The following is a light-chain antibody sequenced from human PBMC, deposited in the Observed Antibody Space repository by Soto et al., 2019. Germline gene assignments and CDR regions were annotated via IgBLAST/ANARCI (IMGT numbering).Light chain of an antibody. Sequence: EIVMTQSPATLSVSPGERATLSCRASQSVSSNLAWYQQKPGQAPRLLIYGASIRATGIPARFSGSGSGTELIVTISSLQSEDFAVDYCQQYTNWPPITFGQGTRLEIK. V-gene: IGKV3D-15*01. J-gene: IGKJ5*01. CDR3: QQYTNWPPIT. CDR2: GAS. CDR1: QSVSSN.